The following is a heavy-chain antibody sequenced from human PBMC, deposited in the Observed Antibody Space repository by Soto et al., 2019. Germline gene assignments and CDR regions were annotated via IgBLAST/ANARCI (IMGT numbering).Heavy chain of an antibody. J-gene: IGHJ4*02. CDR3: AKDRGITFGGHGCN. Sequence: GGSLRLSCAASGFTFSSYAMSWVRQAPGKGLEWVSAISGSGGSTYYADSVKGRFTISRDNSKNTLYLQMNSLRDEDTAVYYWAKDRGITFGGHGCNWGQGTLVTVSS. CDR2: ISGSGGST. CDR1: GFTFSSYA. V-gene: IGHV3-23*01. D-gene: IGHD3-16*01.